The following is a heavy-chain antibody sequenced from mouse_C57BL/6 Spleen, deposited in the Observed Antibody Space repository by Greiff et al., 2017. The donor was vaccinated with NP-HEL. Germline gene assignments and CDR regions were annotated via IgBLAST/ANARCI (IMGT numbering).Heavy chain of an antibody. CDR3: ASIYYDYWYFDV. J-gene: IGHJ1*03. D-gene: IGHD2-4*01. CDR1: GFTFSDYG. V-gene: IGHV5-17*01. CDR2: ISSGSSTI. Sequence: EVMLVESGGGLVKPGGSLKLSCAASGFTFSDYGMHWVRQAPEKGLEWVAYISSGSSTIYYADTVKGRFTISRDNAKNTLFLQMTSLRSEDTAMYYCASIYYDYWYFDVWGTGTTVTVSS.